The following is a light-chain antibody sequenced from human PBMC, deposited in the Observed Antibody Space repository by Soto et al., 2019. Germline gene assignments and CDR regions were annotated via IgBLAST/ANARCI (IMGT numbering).Light chain of an antibody. Sequence: DIQMTQTPASLSASVGDRVTITCRSSQSVNGFLNWYQQKPGKAPELLIFATSSLPSGVSSRFSGSGSGTEFTLTISNLQTEDFGTYHCQQSYRTPRTFGQGTKVQIK. CDR1: QSVNGF. V-gene: IGKV1-39*01. CDR2: ATS. J-gene: IGKJ1*01. CDR3: QQSYRTPRT.